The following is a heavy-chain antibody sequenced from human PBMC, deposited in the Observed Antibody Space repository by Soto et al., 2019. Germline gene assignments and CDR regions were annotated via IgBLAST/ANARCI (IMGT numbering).Heavy chain of an antibody. D-gene: IGHD6-19*01. J-gene: IGHJ4*02. CDR3: AKTQGIAVAGYFDY. V-gene: IGHV3-23*01. CDR2: LTGSGGST. Sequence: GSLRLSCAASGFTFSSNVMTWVRQAPGKGLAWVSGLTGSGGSTYYADSVKGRFTISRDNSKNTLYLQMNSLRAEDTAVYYCAKTQGIAVAGYFDYWGQGALVTVSS. CDR1: GFTFSSNV.